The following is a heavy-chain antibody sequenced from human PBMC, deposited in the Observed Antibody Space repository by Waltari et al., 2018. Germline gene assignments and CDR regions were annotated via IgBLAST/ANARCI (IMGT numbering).Heavy chain of an antibody. V-gene: IGHV4-39*01. CDR3: ARLDYSALRRGCDP. J-gene: IGHJ5*02. D-gene: IGHD4-4*01. CDR1: GDPISDNSYS. Sequence: QLQLQESGPGLVKPSETLSLTCPAPGDPISDNSYSWGWLRQPPGKGLAWIATFHFTGTTHYNPSLESRVAISVDTSQNQFSLKLTSVTAADTAVYYCARLDYSALRRGCDPWGQGTLVTVSS. CDR2: FHFTGTT.